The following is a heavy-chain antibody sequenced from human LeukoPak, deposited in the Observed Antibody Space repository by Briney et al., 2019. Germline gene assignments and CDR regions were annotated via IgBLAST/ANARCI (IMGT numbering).Heavy chain of an antibody. D-gene: IGHD2-15*01. CDR1: GYTFTSYG. J-gene: IGHJ4*02. CDR3: ARVLGYCSGGSCYGYYFDY. CDR2: ISAYNGNT. Sequence: GASVTVSCKSSGYTFTSYGISWVRQAPGQGLEWMGWISAYNGNTNYAHKLQGRVTMTTDTSTSTAYMEQRSLRSDDTAVYYCARVLGYCSGGSCYGYYFDYWGQGTLVTVSS. V-gene: IGHV1-18*01.